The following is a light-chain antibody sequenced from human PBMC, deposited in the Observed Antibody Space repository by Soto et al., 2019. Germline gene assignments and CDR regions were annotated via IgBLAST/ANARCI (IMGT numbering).Light chain of an antibody. V-gene: IGKV3-20*01. J-gene: IGKJ1*01. CDR2: AAS. CDR1: QSVSSYY. Sequence: EIVLTQSPGTLSLSPGERATLSCRASQSVSSYYLAWYQQKPGQAPRLLIYAASSRATGIPDRFSGGGSGTDFTLTITRLQPEDFAVYYCQQCASSPWTFGQGTKV. CDR3: QQCASSPWT.